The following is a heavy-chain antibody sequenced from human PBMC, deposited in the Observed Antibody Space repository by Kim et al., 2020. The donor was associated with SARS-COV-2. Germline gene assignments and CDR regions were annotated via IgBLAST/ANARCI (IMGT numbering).Heavy chain of an antibody. Sequence: NKYYADSVKGRFTISRDNSKNTLYLQMNSLRAEDTAVYYCACHYSSTFDYWGQGTLVTVSS. D-gene: IGHD6-13*01. V-gene: IGHV3-30*02. J-gene: IGHJ4*02. CDR3: ACHYSSTFDY. CDR2: NK.